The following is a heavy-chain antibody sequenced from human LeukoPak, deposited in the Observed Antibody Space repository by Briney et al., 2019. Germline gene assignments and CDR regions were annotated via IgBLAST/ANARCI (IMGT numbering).Heavy chain of an antibody. J-gene: IGHJ5*02. CDR2: IYTSGST. CDR3: ASITIFGVVILT. D-gene: IGHD3-3*01. Sequence: SETLSLTCTVSGGSFSTYYWSWIRQPAGKGLEWIGRIYTSGSTNYNPSLKSRVTISVDTSKNQFSLELSSVTAADTAVYYCASITIFGVVILTWGQGTLVTVSS. V-gene: IGHV4-4*07. CDR1: GGSFSTYY.